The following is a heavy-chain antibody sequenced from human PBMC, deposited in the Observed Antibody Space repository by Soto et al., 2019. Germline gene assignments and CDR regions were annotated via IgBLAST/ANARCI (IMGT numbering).Heavy chain of an antibody. D-gene: IGHD1-26*01. J-gene: IGHJ5*02. CDR1: GYTFTSYG. CDR3: ARDGLVGGSYSWFDP. V-gene: IGHV1-18*01. CDR2: ISAYNGNT. Sequence: VASVKVSCKASGYTFTSYGNSWVRQAPGQGLEWMGWISAYNGNTNYAQKLQGRVTMTTDTSTSTAYMELRSLRSDDTAVYYCARDGLVGGSYSWFDPWGQGTLVTVSS.